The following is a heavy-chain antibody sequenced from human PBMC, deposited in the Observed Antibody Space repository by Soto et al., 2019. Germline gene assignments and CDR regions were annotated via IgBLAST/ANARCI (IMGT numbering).Heavy chain of an antibody. V-gene: IGHV4-4*02. CDR3: AREGIYSSFDP. D-gene: IGHD5-12*01. CDR2: VYHSGST. J-gene: IGHJ5*02. CDR1: GVSVTRSNW. Sequence: QVQLQESGPGLVKPSGTLALTCAVSGVSVTRSNWGSWVRQSPGKGLEWIGEVYHSGSTRYNPSLNLRATLSVDISRNQFSLRLTSVTAADTAVYYCAREGIYSSFDPWGPGILVTVSS.